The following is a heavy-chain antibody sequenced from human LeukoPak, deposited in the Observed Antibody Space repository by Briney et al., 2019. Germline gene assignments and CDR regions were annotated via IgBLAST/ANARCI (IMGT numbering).Heavy chain of an antibody. V-gene: IGHV1-18*01. CDR3: ARDLYYGSADNYYYYGMDV. CDR2: ISAYNGNT. CDR1: GYTFTSYG. D-gene: IGHD3-10*01. J-gene: IGHJ6*02. Sequence: ASVKVSCKASGYTFTSYGISWVRQAPGQGLEWMGWISAYNGNTNYAQKLQGRVTMTTDTSTSTAYMELRSLRSDDTAVYYCARDLYYGSADNYYYYGMDVWGQGTTVTVSS.